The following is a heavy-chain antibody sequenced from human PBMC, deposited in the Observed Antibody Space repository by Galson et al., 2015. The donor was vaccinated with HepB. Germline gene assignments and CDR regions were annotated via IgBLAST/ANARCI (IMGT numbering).Heavy chain of an antibody. D-gene: IGHD2-8*02. J-gene: IGHJ4*02. CDR3: AKERESTGYFDY. CDR1: GFTFSGFA. CDR2: VSSSGSRA. Sequence: SLRLSCAASGFTFSGFAMSWVRQAPGKGLEWVSAVSSSGSRAYYADSVKGRFTISRDNSRNTLYLQMNSLRAEDTAVYYCAKERESTGYFDYWGQGTLVTVSS. V-gene: IGHV3-23*01.